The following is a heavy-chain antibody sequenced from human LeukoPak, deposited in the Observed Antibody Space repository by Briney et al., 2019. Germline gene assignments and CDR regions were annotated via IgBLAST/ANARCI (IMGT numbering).Heavy chain of an antibody. J-gene: IGHJ4*02. CDR3: ANDYGEYGFDC. Sequence: PGGSLRLSCAASGFTFSSYEMNWVRQAPGKGLEWVSYISSSSSSTIYYADSVKGRFTVSRDNSKNTLYLQMNSLRAEDTALYYCANDYGEYGFDCWGQGTLVTVSS. V-gene: IGHV3-48*03. CDR1: GFTFSSYE. CDR2: ISSSSSSTI. D-gene: IGHD4-17*01.